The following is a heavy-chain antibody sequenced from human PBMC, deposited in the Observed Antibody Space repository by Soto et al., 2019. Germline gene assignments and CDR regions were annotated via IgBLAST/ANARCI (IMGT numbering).Heavy chain of an antibody. CDR2: IYYSGST. CDR1: GGSLSSYY. CDR3: ARVEVSSGYDYYYGMDV. Sequence: SETLSLTCTVSGGSLSSYYWSWIRQPPGKGLEWIGYIYYSGSTNYNPSLKSRVTISVDTSKNQFSLKLSSVTAADTAVYYCARVEVSSGYDYYYGMDVWGQGTTVTVSS. V-gene: IGHV4-59*01. J-gene: IGHJ6*02. D-gene: IGHD3-22*01.